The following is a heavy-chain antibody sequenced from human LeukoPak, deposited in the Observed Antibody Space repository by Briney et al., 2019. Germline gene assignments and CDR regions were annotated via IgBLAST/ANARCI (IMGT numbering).Heavy chain of an antibody. Sequence: GGSLRLSCAVSGFTFDDYAMHWVRQVPGKGLEWVSCISWNSDNIGYADSVKGRFTISRDNAKNSLYLQMDSLRAEDTAVYYCARDPYSGSYGNYYYYFMDVWGKGTTVTISS. V-gene: IGHV3-9*01. D-gene: IGHD1-26*01. CDR1: GFTFDDYA. CDR2: ISWNSDNI. CDR3: ARDPYSGSYGNYYYYFMDV. J-gene: IGHJ6*03.